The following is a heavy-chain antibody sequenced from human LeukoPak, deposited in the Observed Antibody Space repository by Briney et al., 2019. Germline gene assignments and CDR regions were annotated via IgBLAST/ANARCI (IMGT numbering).Heavy chain of an antibody. V-gene: IGHV3-23*01. Sequence: GGSLRLSCAASGFTFSSYAMSWVRQAPGKGLEWVSAISGSGDSIYSTDSVKGRFTISRDNSKNTLYLQMNSLRAEDTAVYYCAKKVPANWGSYFDYWGQGTLVTVSS. CDR1: GFTFSSYA. J-gene: IGHJ4*02. CDR2: ISGSGDSI. D-gene: IGHD7-27*01. CDR3: AKKVPANWGSYFDY.